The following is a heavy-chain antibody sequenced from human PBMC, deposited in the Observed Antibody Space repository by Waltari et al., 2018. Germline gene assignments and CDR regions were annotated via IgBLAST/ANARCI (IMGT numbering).Heavy chain of an antibody. Sequence: EVQLVESGGGLVQPGGSLRLSCAASGFTFSSYWMHWVRQAPGKGLVWVSRINSDGSSTSYADSVKGRFTISRDNAKNTLYLQMNSLRAEDTAVYYCATAYDFWSGSSSVDYWGQGTLVTVSS. V-gene: IGHV3-74*01. CDR1: GFTFSSYW. CDR2: INSDGSST. J-gene: IGHJ4*02. CDR3: ATAYDFWSGSSSVDY. D-gene: IGHD3-3*01.